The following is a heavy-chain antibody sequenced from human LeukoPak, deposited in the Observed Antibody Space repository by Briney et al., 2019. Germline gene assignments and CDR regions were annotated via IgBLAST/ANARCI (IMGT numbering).Heavy chain of an antibody. CDR2: INPNSGGT. CDR3: ARDQAGSYPNWFDP. Sequence: ASVKVSCKASGYTFTGYYMHWVRQAPGQGLEWMGWINPNSGGTNYAQKFQGRVTMTRDTSISTAYMELSRLRSDDTAVYYCARDQAGSYPNWFDPWGQGTLVTVSS. D-gene: IGHD1-26*01. CDR1: GYTFTGYY. V-gene: IGHV1-2*02. J-gene: IGHJ5*02.